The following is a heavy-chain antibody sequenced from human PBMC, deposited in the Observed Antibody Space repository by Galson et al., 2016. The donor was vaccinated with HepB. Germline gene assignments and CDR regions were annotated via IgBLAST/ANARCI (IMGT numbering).Heavy chain of an antibody. CDR2: FDSEDGEK. D-gene: IGHD3-3*01. J-gene: IGHJ4*02. V-gene: IGHV1-24*01. CDR3: ARATYYGPHYFDS. Sequence: SVKVSCKVSGYTVTELSMHWVRQAPGKGLEWMGGFDSEDGEKIYAQKFQGRVTMTEDTSTDTAYMELSSLRSEDTAIYYCARATYYGPHYFDSWGQGTLVTVSS. CDR1: GYTVTELS.